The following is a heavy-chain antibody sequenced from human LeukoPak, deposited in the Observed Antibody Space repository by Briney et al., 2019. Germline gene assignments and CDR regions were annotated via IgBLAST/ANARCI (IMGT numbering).Heavy chain of an antibody. D-gene: IGHD4-17*01. V-gene: IGHV4-31*03. CDR1: GGSISGYY. Sequence: SETLSLTCTVSGGSISGYYWSWIRQHPGKGLEWIGYIYYSGSTYYNPSLKSRVTISVDTSKNQFSLKLSSVTAADTAVYYCARVGMVTTYFFDYWGQGTLVTVSS. J-gene: IGHJ4*02. CDR2: IYYSGST. CDR3: ARVGMVTTYFFDY.